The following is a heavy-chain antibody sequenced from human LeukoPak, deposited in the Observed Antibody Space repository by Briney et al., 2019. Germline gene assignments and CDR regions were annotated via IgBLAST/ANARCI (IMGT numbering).Heavy chain of an antibody. V-gene: IGHV1-69*13. J-gene: IGHJ4*02. D-gene: IGHD2-2*01. CDR3: ARMVPADYYFDY. CDR1: GGTFSSYA. CDR2: IIPIFGTA. Sequence: SVKVSCKASGGTFSSYAISWVRQAPEQGLEWMGGIIPIFGTANYAQKFQGRVTITADESTSTAYMELSSLRSEDTAVYYCARMVPADYYFDYWGQGTLVTVSS.